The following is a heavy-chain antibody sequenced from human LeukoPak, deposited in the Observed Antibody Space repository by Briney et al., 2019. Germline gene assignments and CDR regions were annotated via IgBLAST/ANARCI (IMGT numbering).Heavy chain of an antibody. J-gene: IGHJ4*01. Sequence: SETLSLTCTISGASVGGKFRSWIRHSPGNGLGWIGLIYYSGSTKFNPSLKSRVAMSVDTSNNQFSLSLNSVTTTDTAVYFCVGGGDWLPEYWGHGTQVIVSS. CDR1: GASVGGKF. CDR3: VGGGDWLPEY. V-gene: IGHV4-59*02. CDR2: IYYSGST. D-gene: IGHD3/OR15-3a*01.